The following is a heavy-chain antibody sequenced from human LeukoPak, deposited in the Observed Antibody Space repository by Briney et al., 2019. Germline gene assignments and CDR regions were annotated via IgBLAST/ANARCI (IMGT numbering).Heavy chain of an antibody. Sequence: GASVKVSCKASGGTFSSYAISWVRQAPGQGLEWMGGIIPIFGTANYAQKFQGRVTITADESTSTAYMELSSLRSDDTAVYYCASGYGQPMSSYPAAPGIAVAGPAEYFQHWGQGTLVTVSS. CDR3: ASGYGQPMSSYPAAPGIAVAGPAEYFQH. CDR2: IIPIFGTA. J-gene: IGHJ1*01. D-gene: IGHD6-19*01. CDR1: GGTFSSYA. V-gene: IGHV1-69*13.